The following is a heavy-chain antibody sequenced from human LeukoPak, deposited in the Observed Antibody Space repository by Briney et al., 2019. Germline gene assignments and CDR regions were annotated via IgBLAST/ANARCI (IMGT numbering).Heavy chain of an antibody. J-gene: IGHJ6*03. Sequence: SETLSLTCTVSGGSISSYYWSWIRQPPGKGLEWIGYIYYSGSTNYNPSLKSRVTISVDTSKNQFSLKLSSVTAADTAVYYCARGIRGYCSSTSCYRYYYYMDVWGKGTTVTVSS. D-gene: IGHD2-2*01. CDR3: ARGIRGYCSSTSCYRYYYYMDV. V-gene: IGHV4-59*01. CDR2: IYYSGST. CDR1: GGSISSYY.